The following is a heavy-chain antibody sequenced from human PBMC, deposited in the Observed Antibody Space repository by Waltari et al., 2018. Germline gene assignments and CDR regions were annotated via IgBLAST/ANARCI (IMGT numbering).Heavy chain of an antibody. J-gene: IGHJ4*02. CDR2: ISYDGSNK. CDR3: ARDFVWHY. D-gene: IGHD2-21*01. V-gene: IGHV3-30-3*01. CDR1: GFTFSSYA. Sequence: QVQLVESGGGVVQPGRSLRLSCAASGFTFSSYAMHWVRQAPGKGLEWVAVISYDGSNKYYADSVKGRFTISRDNSKNTLYLQMNSLRAEDTAVYYCARDFVWHYWGQGTLVTVSS.